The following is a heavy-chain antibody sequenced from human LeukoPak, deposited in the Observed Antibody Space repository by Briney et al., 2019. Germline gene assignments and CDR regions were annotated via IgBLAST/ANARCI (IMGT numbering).Heavy chain of an antibody. J-gene: IGHJ4*02. V-gene: IGHV3-23*01. CDR1: GFTFSSYA. Sequence: GGSLRLSCAASGFTFSSYAMSWVRQAPGKGLEWVSAISGSGGSTYYADSVKGRFTISRDNSKNTLYLQMNSLRAEDTAVYYCSKGKYSTSGIDDYWGQGTLVTVSS. D-gene: IGHD6-6*01. CDR2: ISGSGGST. CDR3: SKGKYSTSGIDDY.